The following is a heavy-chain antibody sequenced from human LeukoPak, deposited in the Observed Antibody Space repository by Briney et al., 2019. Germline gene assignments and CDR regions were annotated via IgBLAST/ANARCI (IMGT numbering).Heavy chain of an antibody. D-gene: IGHD6-19*01. CDR2: ISSSSSTI. CDR3: ARYSGHSGWLYDAFDI. J-gene: IGHJ3*02. CDR1: GFSVSNNY. Sequence: KSGGSLRLSCAASGFSVSNNYMSWVRQAPGKGLEWVSYISSSSSTIYYADSVKGRFTISRDNAKNSLYLQMNSLRAEDTAVYYCARYSGHSGWLYDAFDIWGQGTMVTVSS. V-gene: IGHV3-11*01.